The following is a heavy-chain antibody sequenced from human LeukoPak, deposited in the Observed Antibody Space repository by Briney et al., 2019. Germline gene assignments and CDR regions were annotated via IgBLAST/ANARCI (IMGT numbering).Heavy chain of an antibody. J-gene: IGHJ4*02. CDR2: ISSSSSYI. CDR1: GFTFSTYS. Sequence: GGSLRLSCAASGFTFSTYSMNWVRQAPGKGLEWVSSISSSSSYIYSADSVKGRFTISRDNAKSSLYVQMNSLRVEDTAVYYCARASRINMVRGVMGGYFDYWGQGTLVTVSS. CDR3: ARASRINMVRGVMGGYFDY. D-gene: IGHD3-10*01. V-gene: IGHV3-21*01.